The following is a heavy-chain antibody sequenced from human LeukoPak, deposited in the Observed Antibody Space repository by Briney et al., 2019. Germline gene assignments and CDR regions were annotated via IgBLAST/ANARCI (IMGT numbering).Heavy chain of an antibody. D-gene: IGHD5-12*01. CDR3: ARMGPDSGYDSFFST. Sequence: GASVKVSCKASGYTFTSYDINWVRQATGQGLEWMGWMNPNSGNTGYAQKFQGRVTMTRNTSISTAYMELSSLRSEDTAVYYCARMGPDSGYDSFFSTWGQGTLVTVSS. CDR2: MNPNSGNT. CDR1: GYTFTSYD. V-gene: IGHV1-8*02. J-gene: IGHJ5*02.